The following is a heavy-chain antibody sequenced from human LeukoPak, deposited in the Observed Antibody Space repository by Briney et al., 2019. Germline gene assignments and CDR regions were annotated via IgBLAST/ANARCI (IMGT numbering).Heavy chain of an antibody. V-gene: IGHV1-69*01. CDR3: AREAEYSSSSTLDY. J-gene: IGHJ4*02. CDR1: GGTFSSYA. D-gene: IGHD6-6*01. CDR2: ITPIFGTA. Sequence: SVKVSCKASGGTFSSYAISWVRQAPGQGLEWMGGITPIFGTANYAQKFQGRVTITADESASTAYMELSSLRSEDTAVYYCAREAEYSSSSTLDYWGQGTLVTVSS.